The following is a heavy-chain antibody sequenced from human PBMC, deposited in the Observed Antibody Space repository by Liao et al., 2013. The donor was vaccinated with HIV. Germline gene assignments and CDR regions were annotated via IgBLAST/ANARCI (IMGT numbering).Heavy chain of an antibody. Sequence: QVQLQESGPGLVKPSETLSLTCTVSGGSISSSNFYWGWIRQPPGKGLEWIGSIYYSGSTYYNPSLKSRVTISVDTSKNQFSLKLTSVTAADTAVYYCARDAPPRDIPFFVYWGQGTLVTVSS. CDR1: GGSISSSNFY. J-gene: IGHJ4*02. CDR3: ARDAPPRDIPFFVY. D-gene: IGHD2-15*01. V-gene: IGHV4-39*07. CDR2: IYYSGST.